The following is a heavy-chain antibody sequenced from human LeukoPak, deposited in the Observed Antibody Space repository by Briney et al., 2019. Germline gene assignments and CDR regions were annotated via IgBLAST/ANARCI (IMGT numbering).Heavy chain of an antibody. CDR3: AKAGGSSIAARRAIDY. CDR1: GFTFSSYA. V-gene: IGHV3-23*01. J-gene: IGHJ4*02. CDR2: ISGSGGST. D-gene: IGHD6-6*01. Sequence: PGGSLRLSCAASGFTFSSYAMSWVRQAPGKGLEWVSAISGSGGSTYYADSVKGRFTISRDNSKNTLYLQMNSLRAEDTAAYYCAKAGGSSIAARRAIDYWGQGTLVTVSS.